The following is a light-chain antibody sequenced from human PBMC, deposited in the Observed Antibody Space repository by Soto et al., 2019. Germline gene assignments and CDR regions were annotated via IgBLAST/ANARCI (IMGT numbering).Light chain of an antibody. V-gene: IGKV1-5*03. Sequence: DNQVTQSPSTLSASVGDRVTITCRASQSISNWLAWYQQKPGKAPRVLIYKASSLESGVPSRFSGSGSGTEFTLTISSLQTEDFATYYCQQYGANSPWTFGQGTKVEIK. CDR2: KAS. CDR1: QSISNW. J-gene: IGKJ1*01. CDR3: QQYGANSPWT.